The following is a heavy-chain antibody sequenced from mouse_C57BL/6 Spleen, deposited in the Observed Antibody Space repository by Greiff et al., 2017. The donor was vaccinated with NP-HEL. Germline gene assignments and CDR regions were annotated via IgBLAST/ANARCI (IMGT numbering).Heavy chain of an antibody. CDR1: GYTFTDYY. J-gene: IGHJ3*01. CDR3: ARNYYGSSLWFAY. CDR2: LFPGSGST. Sequence: VQLQQSGPELVKPGASVKISCKASGYTFTDYYINWVKQRPGQGLEWIGWLFPGSGSTYYNEKFKGKATLTVDKSSSTAYMLLSSLTSEDSAVYFCARNYYGSSLWFAYWGQGTLVTVSA. V-gene: IGHV1-75*01. D-gene: IGHD1-1*01.